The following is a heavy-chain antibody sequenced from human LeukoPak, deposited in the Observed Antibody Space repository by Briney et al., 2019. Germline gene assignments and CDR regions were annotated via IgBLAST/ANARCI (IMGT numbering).Heavy chain of an antibody. CDR1: ALSFTTYS. Sequence: GGSLRLSFAASALSFTTYSVNWVRHPPGKGLEWISYISHSGSTEHYTDSVKCRFTISRDNSKNALYLQMNSLRAEDTAVYFCARDYVFAFDYWSEGTLVTVSS. CDR3: ARDYVFAFDY. D-gene: IGHD3-10*02. V-gene: IGHV3-48*01. J-gene: IGHJ4*02. CDR2: ISHSGSTE.